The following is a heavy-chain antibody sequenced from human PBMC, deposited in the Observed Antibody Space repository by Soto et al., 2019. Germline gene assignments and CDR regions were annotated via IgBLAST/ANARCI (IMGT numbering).Heavy chain of an antibody. D-gene: IGHD3-10*01. CDR3: AREPRMIAMVRGYCAY. CDR2: ISYDGSNK. CDR1: GFTFSSYA. V-gene: IGHV3-30-3*01. J-gene: IGHJ4*02. Sequence: GGSPRLSCAASGFTFSSYAMHWVRQAPGKGLEWVAVISYDGSNKYYADSVKGRFTISRDNSKNTLYLQMNSLRAEDTAVYYCAREPRMIAMVRGYCAYRGQGTIGTVSA.